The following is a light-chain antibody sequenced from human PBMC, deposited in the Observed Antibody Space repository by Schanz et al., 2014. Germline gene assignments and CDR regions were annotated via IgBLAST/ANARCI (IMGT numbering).Light chain of an antibody. V-gene: IGKV3D-20*02. CDR2: GAS. J-gene: IGKJ4*01. CDR1: QSVTSNY. Sequence: EIVLTQSPGTLSLSPGESATLSCRASQSVTSNYLTWFQKKPGQAPRLLIYGASSRATGIPDRFSGSGSGTDFTLTISRLEPEDFAVYYCQQRSNWPAFGGGTKVEIK. CDR3: QQRSNWPA.